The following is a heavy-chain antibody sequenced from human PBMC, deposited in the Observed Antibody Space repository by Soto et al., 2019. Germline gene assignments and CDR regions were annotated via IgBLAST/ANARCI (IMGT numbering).Heavy chain of an antibody. CDR3: AKPEKQQLKAFDI. CDR2: IYPGDTDT. V-gene: IGHV5-51*01. CDR1: GYSFSSYW. D-gene: IGHD6-13*01. J-gene: IGHJ3*02. Sequence: PGDSLKISCKGPGYSFSSYWIRSVRQMPGKGLEWTGIIYPGDTDTRYSPSFQGHVTSSADKSIRTAYLRWSSLKASDIAMFYCAKPEKQQLKAFDIWGQGTKVTVSS.